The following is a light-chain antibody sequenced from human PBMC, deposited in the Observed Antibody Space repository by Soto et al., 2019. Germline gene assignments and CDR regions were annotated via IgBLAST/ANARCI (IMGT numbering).Light chain of an antibody. CDR2: AAS. V-gene: IGKV1-39*01. CDR1: QSISSY. CDR3: QQSYSTLFT. Sequence: IERTQSPSSLSASVGDRVTIPCRASQSISSYLNWYKQKPGKAPKLLIYAASSLQRGVPSRFSGSGSGTDFTLTISSLKPEDFATYYCQQSYSTLFTFGGGTKVDI. J-gene: IGKJ4*01.